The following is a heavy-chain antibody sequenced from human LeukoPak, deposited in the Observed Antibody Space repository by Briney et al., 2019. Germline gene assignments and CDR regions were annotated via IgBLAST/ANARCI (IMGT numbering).Heavy chain of an antibody. D-gene: IGHD2-15*01. J-gene: IGHJ4*02. CDR3: ARDSPRSGPSYYFDY. CDR2: INPSGGST. CDR1: GYTFTSYY. Sequence: ASVKVSCKASGYTFTSYYMHWVRQAPGQGLEWMGIINPSGGSTSYAQKFQGRVTMTRDTSTSTVYMELSSLRSEDTAVYYCARDSPRSGPSYYFDYWGQGTLVTASS. V-gene: IGHV1-46*01.